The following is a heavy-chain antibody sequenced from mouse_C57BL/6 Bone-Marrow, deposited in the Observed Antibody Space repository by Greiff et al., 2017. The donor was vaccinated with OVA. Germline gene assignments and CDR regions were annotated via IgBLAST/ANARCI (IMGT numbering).Heavy chain of an antibody. CDR3: TRHAMDY. V-gene: IGHV5-9-1*02. CDR1: GFTFSSYA. CDR2: ISSGGDYI. Sequence: EVQVVESGAGLVKPGGSLKLSCAASGFTFSSYAMSWVRQTPEKRLEWVAYISSGGDYIYYADTVKGRFTISRDNARNTLYLQVSSLKSEDTAMYYCTRHAMDYWGQGTSVTVSS. J-gene: IGHJ4*01.